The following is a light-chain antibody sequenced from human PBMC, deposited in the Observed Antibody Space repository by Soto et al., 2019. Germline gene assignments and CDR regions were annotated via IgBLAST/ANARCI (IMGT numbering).Light chain of an antibody. CDR1: SSDIGAYNY. CDR3: SSYTSSTTLV. CDR2: EVT. Sequence: VLTQPASVSGSPGQSITISCTGTSSDIGAYNYVSWYQQYPGKTPKLVIYEVTDRPSGVSSRFSGSKSGSTASLTISGLQTEDEADYYCSSYTSSTTLVFGTGTKVTVL. V-gene: IGLV2-14*01. J-gene: IGLJ1*01.